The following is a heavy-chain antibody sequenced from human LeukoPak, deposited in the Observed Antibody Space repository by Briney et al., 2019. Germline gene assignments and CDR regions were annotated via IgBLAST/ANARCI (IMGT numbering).Heavy chain of an antibody. CDR1: GFTFSSHD. D-gene: IGHD2-15*01. CDR3: VRVRLTDGGSDY. V-gene: IGHV3-21*06. J-gene: IGHJ4*02. CDR2: TTSKNEV. Sequence: GGSLRLSCAASGFTFSSHDMHWVRQAPGKGLEWVSSTTSKNEVHNADSVKGRFTISRDNAKNSLYLQMNSLRAEDTAVYYCVRVRLTDGGSDYWGQGTLVTVSS.